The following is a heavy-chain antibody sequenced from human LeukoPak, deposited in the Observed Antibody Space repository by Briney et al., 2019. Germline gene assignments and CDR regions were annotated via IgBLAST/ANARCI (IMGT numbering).Heavy chain of an antibody. V-gene: IGHV3-21*01. D-gene: IGHD3/OR15-3a*01. CDR2: ISANSWYI. J-gene: IGHJ4*02. CDR1: GFTFSTYS. CDR3: ARVESGTEDDLYIGY. Sequence: GGSLRLSCAASGFTFSTYSMNWVRQAPGKGLEWVASISANSWYIYYADSLKGRFTISRDNAKNSLHLQMNSLRVEDTAVYYCARVESGTEDDLYIGYWGQGTLVAVSS.